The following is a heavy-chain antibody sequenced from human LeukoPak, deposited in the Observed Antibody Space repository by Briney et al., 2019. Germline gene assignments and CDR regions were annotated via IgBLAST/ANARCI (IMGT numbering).Heavy chain of an antibody. V-gene: IGHV1-18*01. D-gene: IGHD5-12*01. CDR1: GYTFTSYG. CDR3: ARGGYSGYDFLGYFDY. Sequence: GASVTVSFTASGYTFTSYGISWVRQAPGQGLEWMGWISAYNGNTNYAQKLQGRVTMTTDTSTSTAYMELRSLRSDDTAVYYCARGGYSGYDFLGYFDYWGRGTLVTVSS. J-gene: IGHJ4*02. CDR2: ISAYNGNT.